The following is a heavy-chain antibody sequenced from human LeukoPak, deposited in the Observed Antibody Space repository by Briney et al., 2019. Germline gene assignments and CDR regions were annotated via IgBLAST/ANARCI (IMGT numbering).Heavy chain of an antibody. CDR3: AKGPTIFWPLDYFDY. D-gene: IGHD3-9*01. V-gene: IGHV3-23*01. CDR1: GFTVSSNY. Sequence: GGSLRLSCAASGFTVSSNYMTWVRQAPGKGLAWVSAISGSGGSTYYADSVKGRFTISRDNSKNTLYLQMNSLRAEDTAVYYCAKGPTIFWPLDYFDYWGQGTLVTVSS. CDR2: ISGSGGST. J-gene: IGHJ4*02.